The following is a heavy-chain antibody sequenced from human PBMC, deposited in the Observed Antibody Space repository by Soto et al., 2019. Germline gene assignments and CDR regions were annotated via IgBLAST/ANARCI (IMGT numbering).Heavy chain of an antibody. CDR1: GNTFTNFG. V-gene: IGHV1-18*01. CDR3: ARVIPGPEAWFHP. CDR2: ISPYTNDP. D-gene: IGHD2-2*01. J-gene: IGHJ5*02. Sequence: QGQLVQSGVEVKKPGASVKVSCTASGNTFTNFGVTWVRQAPGQGLEWMGWISPYTNDPSYAQKFQGRVTMTIDTSTSTAYLDLRRLASDDTAVYYCARVIPGPEAWFHPWGQGTLVTVSS.